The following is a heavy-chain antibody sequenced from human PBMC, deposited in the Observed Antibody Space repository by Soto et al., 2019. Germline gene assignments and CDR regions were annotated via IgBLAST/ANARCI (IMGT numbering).Heavy chain of an antibody. CDR2: IYSGGST. V-gene: IGHV3-53*01. D-gene: IGHD6-13*01. CDR3: AKVAAAGSASFDY. J-gene: IGHJ4*02. Sequence: GGFLRLSCAASGFNVSSNYMSWVRKAPGKGLEWVSVIYSGGSTYYADSVKGRFTISRDNSKNTLYLQMNSLRAEDTAVYYCAKVAAAGSASFDYWGQGTLVTVSS. CDR1: GFNVSSNY.